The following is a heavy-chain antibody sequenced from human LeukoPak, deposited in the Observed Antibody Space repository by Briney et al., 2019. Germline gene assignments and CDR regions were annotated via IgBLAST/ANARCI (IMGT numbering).Heavy chain of an antibody. V-gene: IGHV3-21*01. Sequence: PGGSLRLSCAGAGFTFRNYHMFWVRQAPGKGLEWVSSISGSGSHKDYADSVKGRFTISRDNAKNSLYLQMNSLRADDTAVYYCARFAAGGSYYYYMDVWGKGTTVTVSS. J-gene: IGHJ6*03. D-gene: IGHD6-25*01. CDR2: ISGSGSHK. CDR3: ARFAAGGSYYYYMDV. CDR1: GFTFRNYH.